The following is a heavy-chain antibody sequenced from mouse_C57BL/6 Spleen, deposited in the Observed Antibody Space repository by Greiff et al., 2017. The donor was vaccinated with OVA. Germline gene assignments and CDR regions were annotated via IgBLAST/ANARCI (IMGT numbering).Heavy chain of an antibody. CDR2: IHPNSGST. V-gene: IGHV1-64*01. Sequence: QVQLQQPGAELVKPGASVKLSCKASGYTFTSYWMHWVKQRPGQGLEWIGMIHPNSGSTNYNEKFKSKATLTVDKSSSTAYMQLSSLTSEDSAVYYCARGGFYYGSSFDYWGQGTTLTVSS. J-gene: IGHJ2*01. CDR3: ARGGFYYGSSFDY. D-gene: IGHD1-1*01. CDR1: GYTFTSYW.